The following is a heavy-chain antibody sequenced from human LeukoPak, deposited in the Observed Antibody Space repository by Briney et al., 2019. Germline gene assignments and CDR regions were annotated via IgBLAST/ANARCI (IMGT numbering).Heavy chain of an antibody. CDR1: GGSISSYY. CDR3: ARVPNGHSGGYGLDY. J-gene: IGHJ4*02. V-gene: IGHV4-4*07. CDR2: IHTSGST. D-gene: IGHD3-22*01. Sequence: SETLSLTCTVSGGSISSYYWSWIRQPAGKGLEWIGRIHTSGSTNYNPSLKSRVTMSGDTSKNQFSLKLSSVTAEDTAVYYCARVPNGHSGGYGLDYWGQGTLVTVSS.